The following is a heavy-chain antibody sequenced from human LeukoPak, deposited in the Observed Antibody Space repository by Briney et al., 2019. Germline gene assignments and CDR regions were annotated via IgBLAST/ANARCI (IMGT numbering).Heavy chain of an antibody. J-gene: IGHJ3*01. CDR2: IYGGSST. Sequence: GSLRLSCAASGVTVSSTYMSWVRQAPGKGLEWVSVIYGGSSTYNADSVKGRSTISRDNSKNTLFLQMNSLRAEDTAVYYCARASKVEAFDVWGQGTMVTVSS. D-gene: IGHD2-15*01. CDR1: GVTVSSTY. CDR3: ARASKVEAFDV. V-gene: IGHV3-66*01.